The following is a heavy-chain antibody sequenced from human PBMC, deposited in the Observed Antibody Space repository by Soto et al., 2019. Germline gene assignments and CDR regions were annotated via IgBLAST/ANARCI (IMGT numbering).Heavy chain of an antibody. Sequence: RGAVMLSCAGSVVTVSSYSRKWVRQAPVKGLEWVSSISSSSSYIYYADSVKGRFTISRDNAKNSLYLQMNSLRAEDTAVYHCARDIEGFEWLQLVDYYGLDVWGQATTVTLSS. D-gene: IGHD5-12*01. J-gene: IGHJ6*02. CDR3: ARDIEGFEWLQLVDYYGLDV. V-gene: IGHV3-21*01. CDR1: VVTVSSYS. CDR2: ISSSSSYI.